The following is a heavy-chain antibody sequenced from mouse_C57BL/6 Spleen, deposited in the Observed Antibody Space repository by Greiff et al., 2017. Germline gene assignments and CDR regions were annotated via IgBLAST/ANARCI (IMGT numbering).Heavy chain of an antibody. V-gene: IGHV1-54*01. CDR1: GYAFTNYL. Sequence: VKVVESGAELVRPGTSVKVSCKASGYAFTNYLIEWVKQRPGQGLEWIGVINPGSGGTNYNEKFKGKATLTADKSSSTAYMQLSSLTSEDSAVYFCARRGDYYGSISLDYWGQGTTLTVSS. D-gene: IGHD1-1*01. CDR2: INPGSGGT. CDR3: ARRGDYYGSISLDY. J-gene: IGHJ2*01.